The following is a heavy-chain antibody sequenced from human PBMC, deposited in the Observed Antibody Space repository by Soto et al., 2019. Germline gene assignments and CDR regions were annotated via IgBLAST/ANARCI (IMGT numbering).Heavy chain of an antibody. Sequence: GGSLRLSCAASGFTFSSYAMHWVRQAPGKGLEWVAVISYDGSNKYYADSVKGRFTISRDNSKNTLYLQMNSLRAEDTAVYYCARAKVAWDIVVVPAALGSHPDYYGMDVWGQGTTVTVSS. V-gene: IGHV3-30-3*01. CDR1: GFTFSSYA. J-gene: IGHJ6*02. CDR2: ISYDGSNK. CDR3: ARAKVAWDIVVVPAALGSHPDYYGMDV. D-gene: IGHD2-2*01.